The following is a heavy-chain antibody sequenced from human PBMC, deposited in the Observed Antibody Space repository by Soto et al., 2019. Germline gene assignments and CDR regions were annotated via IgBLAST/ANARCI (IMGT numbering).Heavy chain of an antibody. CDR3: ARAYSDAFDI. CDR2: ISSSGTGI. Sequence: GGSLRLSCAASGFSFSDYYMTWIRQAPGKGLEWVSYISSSGTGIYYADSVRGRFTISRDNAKNSLYLQMSSLRAEDTAVYYCARAYSDAFDIWGQGTMVTVSS. J-gene: IGHJ3*02. CDR1: GFSFSDYY. D-gene: IGHD2-15*01. V-gene: IGHV3-11*01.